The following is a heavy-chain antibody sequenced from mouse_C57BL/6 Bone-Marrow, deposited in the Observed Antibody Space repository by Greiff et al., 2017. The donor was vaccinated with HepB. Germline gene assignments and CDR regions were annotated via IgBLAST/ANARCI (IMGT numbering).Heavy chain of an antibody. J-gene: IGHJ2*01. CDR3: AMGDY. V-gene: IGHV14-1*01. CDR2: IDPEDGDT. Sequence: VQLQQSGAELVRPGASVKLSCTASGFNIKDYYMHWVKQRPEQGLEWIGRIDPEDGDTEYAPKFQGKATMTVDKSSSTAYMQLSSLTSEDSAVYYCAMGDYWGQGTTLTVSS. CDR1: GFNIKDYY.